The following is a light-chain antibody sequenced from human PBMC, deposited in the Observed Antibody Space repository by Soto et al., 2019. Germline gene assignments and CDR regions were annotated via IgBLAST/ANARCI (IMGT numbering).Light chain of an antibody. CDR1: SSDVGIYNY. CDR2: QVT. J-gene: IGLJ1*01. CDR3: RSYTGSTNYG. V-gene: IGLV2-14*01. Sequence: QSVLTQPASVSGSPGQSITISCTGTSSDVGIYNYVSWYQQHPGKAPKLMIYQVTNRPSGVSNRFSGSKSGNTASLTISGLQAEDEADYYCRSYTGSTNYGVGTGTKV.